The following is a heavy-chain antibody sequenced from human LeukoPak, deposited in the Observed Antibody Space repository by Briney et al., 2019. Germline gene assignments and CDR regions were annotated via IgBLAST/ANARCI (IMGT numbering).Heavy chain of an antibody. Sequence: GGSLRLSCAASGFTFTSHEMNWVRQAPGKGLEWISYVGGNGKAIFYADSVRGRFTISRDNTQHSLSLQMNSLRVEDTAVYYCARTPYDIFNYYYYMDVRGKGTTVTISS. CDR3: ARTPYDIFNYYYYMDV. V-gene: IGHV3-48*03. CDR1: GFTFTSHE. D-gene: IGHD3-9*01. CDR2: VGGNGKAI. J-gene: IGHJ6*03.